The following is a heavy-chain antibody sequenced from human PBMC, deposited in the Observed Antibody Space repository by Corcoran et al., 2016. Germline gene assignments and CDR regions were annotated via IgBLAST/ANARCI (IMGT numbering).Heavy chain of an antibody. CDR3: ARGAIFGVADYFDY. J-gene: IGHJ4*02. CDR2: IWYAGSNK. CDR1: GFTFSSYG. Sequence: QVQLVESGGGVVQPGRSLRLSCAASGFTFSSYGMHWVRQAPGKGLEWVAVIWYAGSNKYYADSVKGRFTISRDNSKNTLYLQMNSLRAEDKAVYYCARGAIFGVADYFDYWGQGTLVTVSS. D-gene: IGHD3-3*01. V-gene: IGHV3-33*01.